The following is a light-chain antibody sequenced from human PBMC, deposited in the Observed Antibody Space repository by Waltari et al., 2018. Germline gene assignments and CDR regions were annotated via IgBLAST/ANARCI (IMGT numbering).Light chain of an antibody. V-gene: IGKV1-12*01. CDR3: QHCYDDPYK. Sequence: DIQMTQSPSALSASVGDRVTISCRASQHIDSNLAWYQQKPGKAPKLLIYEASSLQSGIPSRFSGSGSGTDFTLIISSLQPEDSATYFCQHCYDDPYKFGQGTKVEI. J-gene: IGKJ2*01. CDR1: QHIDSN. CDR2: EAS.